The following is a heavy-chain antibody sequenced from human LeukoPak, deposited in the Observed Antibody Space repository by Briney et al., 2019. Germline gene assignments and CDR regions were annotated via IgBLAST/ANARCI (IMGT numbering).Heavy chain of an antibody. Sequence: GASVKVSCKASGGTFSSYAISWVRQAPGQGLEWMGRIIPILGIANYAQKFQGRVTVTADKSTSTAYMELSSLRSEDTAVYYCARVRAPYDSSGDYFDYWGQGTLVTVSS. CDR2: IIPILGIA. D-gene: IGHD3-22*01. CDR3: ARVRAPYDSSGDYFDY. V-gene: IGHV1-69*04. CDR1: GGTFSSYA. J-gene: IGHJ4*02.